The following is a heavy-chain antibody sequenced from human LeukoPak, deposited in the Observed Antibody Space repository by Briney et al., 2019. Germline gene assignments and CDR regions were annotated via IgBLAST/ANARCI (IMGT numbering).Heavy chain of an antibody. Sequence: AGGSLRLSCAASGFTVSSNYMSWVRQAPGKGLEWVSVIYSGGSTYYADSVKGRFTISRDNSKNTLYLQMNSLRAEDTAVYYCARQTTVTTFAFDIWGQGTMVTVSS. CDR2: IYSGGST. D-gene: IGHD4-17*01. J-gene: IGHJ3*02. CDR3: ARQTTVTTFAFDI. V-gene: IGHV3-66*04. CDR1: GFTVSSNY.